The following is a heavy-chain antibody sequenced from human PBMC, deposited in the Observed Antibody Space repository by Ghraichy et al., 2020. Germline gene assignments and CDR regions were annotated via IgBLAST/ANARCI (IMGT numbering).Heavy chain of an antibody. CDR1: GGSISSYY. V-gene: IGHV4-59*01. J-gene: IGHJ3*02. D-gene: IGHD3-10*01. CDR3: ARDTRGHMVRGPSGAFDI. CDR2: IYYSGST. Sequence: SETLSLTCTVSGGSISSYYWSWIRQPPGKGLEWIGYIYYSGSTNYNPSLKSRVTISVDTSKNQFSLKLSSVTAADTAVYYCARDTRGHMVRGPSGAFDIWGQGTMVTVSS.